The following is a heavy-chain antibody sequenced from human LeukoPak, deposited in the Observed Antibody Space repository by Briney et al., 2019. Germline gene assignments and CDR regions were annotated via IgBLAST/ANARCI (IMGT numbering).Heavy chain of an antibody. CDR1: GFAFSSYA. D-gene: IGHD2-2*01. CDR2: ISGSGGST. Sequence: GWSLRLSCAASGFAFSSYAMSWVRKPPGKGLGSVSAISGSGGSTYYADSVKGRFTISRDNSKHTLYLQMNSLRAEDTAVYYCAKVYCSSTSCDNDYWGQGTLVTVSS. CDR3: AKVYCSSTSCDNDY. V-gene: IGHV3-23*01. J-gene: IGHJ4*02.